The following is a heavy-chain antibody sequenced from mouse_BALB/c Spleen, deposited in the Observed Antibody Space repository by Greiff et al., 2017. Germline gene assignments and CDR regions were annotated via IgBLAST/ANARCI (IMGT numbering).Heavy chain of an antibody. CDR3: ARVYGYGFAY. D-gene: IGHD1-2*01. J-gene: IGHJ3*01. V-gene: IGHV1-28*01. CDR2: IDPFNGGT. Sequence: EVQLQQSGPELMKPGASVKISCKASGYSFTSYYMHWVKQSPGKSLEWIGYIDPFNGGTSYNQKFKGKATLTVDKSSSTAYMHLSSLTSEDSAVYYCARVYGYGFAYWGQGTLVTVCA. CDR1: GYSFTSYY.